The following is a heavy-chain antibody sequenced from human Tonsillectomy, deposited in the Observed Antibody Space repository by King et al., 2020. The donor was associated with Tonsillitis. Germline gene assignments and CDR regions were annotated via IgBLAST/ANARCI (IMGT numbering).Heavy chain of an antibody. CDR1: GFSFRNYG. D-gene: IGHD3-16*01. J-gene: IGHJ4*02. V-gene: IGHV3-33*01. CDR2: IRSDGSDK. CDR3: GREVFYTLYCLGY. Sequence: VQLVESGGGVVQPGRSLRLSCAASGFSFRNYGMHWVRQAPGKGLEWVAAIRSDGSDKYYADSVKGRFIISRDNSENTVYLQMNGLRVEDMAVYYCGREVFYTLYCLGYGGQGTLAT.